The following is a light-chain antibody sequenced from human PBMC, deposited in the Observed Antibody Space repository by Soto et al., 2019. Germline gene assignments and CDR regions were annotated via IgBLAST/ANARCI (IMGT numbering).Light chain of an antibody. Sequence: QSALTQPASVSGSPGQSITISCTGTSSDLGTYDYVSWYQQHPGKAPKLLIFVVTNRPSGVSHRFSGSKSGNTASLTISGLRAEDEADYYCSSYSKSGTLMVFGGGTQLTVL. J-gene: IGLJ3*02. CDR2: VVT. CDR3: SSYSKSGTLMV. CDR1: SSDLGTYDY. V-gene: IGLV2-14*01.